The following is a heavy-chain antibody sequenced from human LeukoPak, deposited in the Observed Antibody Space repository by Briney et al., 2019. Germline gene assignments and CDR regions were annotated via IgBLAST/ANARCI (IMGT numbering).Heavy chain of an antibody. D-gene: IGHD4/OR15-4a*01. CDR3: ARVTILHRMDV. Sequence: PSETLSLTCTVSGGSISSYYWSWIRQPPGKGLEWIGYIYYSGSTNYNPSLKSRVTISVDTSKNQFSLKLSSVTAADTAVYYCARVTILHRMDVWGQGTTVTVSS. J-gene: IGHJ6*02. CDR2: IYYSGST. CDR1: GGSISSYY. V-gene: IGHV4-59*01.